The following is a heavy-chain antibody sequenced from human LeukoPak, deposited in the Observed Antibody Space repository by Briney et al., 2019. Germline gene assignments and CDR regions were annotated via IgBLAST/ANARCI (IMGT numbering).Heavy chain of an antibody. CDR1: GFTFRSYW. V-gene: IGHV3-7*01. CDR3: ARRYFDWFLGAGGSLDI. CDR2: IKQDGSEK. D-gene: IGHD3-9*01. J-gene: IGHJ3*02. Sequence: GGSLRLSCAGSGFTFRSYWMHWVRQAPGKGLEWVANIKQDGSEKYYVDSVKGRFTNSRDNANDSVYLQMNSLRAEDTAVYYCARRYFDWFLGAGGSLDIWGQGTMVTVSS.